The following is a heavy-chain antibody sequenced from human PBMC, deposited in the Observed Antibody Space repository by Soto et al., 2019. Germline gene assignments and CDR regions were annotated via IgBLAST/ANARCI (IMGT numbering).Heavy chain of an antibody. CDR2: VSDSGGTT. Sequence: EVQLLESGGGLVQPGGSLRLSCVASGFTFSIYAMTWVRQAPGKGLEWVSGVSDSGGTTNYADSVKGRFTISSDNSRNTLYLQMNSLRGEDTAVYYCAQRGGCGYYGAFGYWGQGTLVTVSS. D-gene: IGHD3-22*01. CDR3: AQRGGCGYYGAFGY. CDR1: GFTFSIYA. V-gene: IGHV3-23*01. J-gene: IGHJ4*02.